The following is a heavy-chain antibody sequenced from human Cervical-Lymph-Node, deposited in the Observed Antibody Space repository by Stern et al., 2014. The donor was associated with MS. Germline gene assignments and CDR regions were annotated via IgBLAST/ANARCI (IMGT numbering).Heavy chain of an antibody. V-gene: IGHV3-11*01. CDR3: ARDHLSGSADFKTYFDP. CDR1: GFTFSDYY. J-gene: IGHJ5*02. D-gene: IGHD3-10*01. Sequence: QDQLVQSGGVLVNPGGSLRLSCAASGFTFSDYYMSWIRQAPGKGLEWVSHISGGSTAIYYADSVKGRFTISRDNAKNLLFLQMNTLRAEDTAVYYCARDHLSGSADFKTYFDPWGQGTRVTVSS. CDR2: ISGGSTAI.